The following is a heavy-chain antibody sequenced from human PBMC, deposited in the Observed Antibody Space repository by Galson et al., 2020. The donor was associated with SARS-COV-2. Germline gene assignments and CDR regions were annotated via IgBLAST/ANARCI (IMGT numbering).Heavy chain of an antibody. Sequence: GASLKISCAASGLTFSGSAVHWVRQATGKGLEWVGRIKRKGFSYATAYAVSVNGRCTMSRDDSENTAYLQMNSLKIEDTGVYYCTIGYCVSTRGNPRYGPWGPGTLVTVSS. CDR2: IKRKGFSYAT. V-gene: IGHV3-73*01. D-gene: IGHD2-2*03. J-gene: IGHJ5*02. CDR3: TIGYCVSTRGNPRYGP. CDR1: GLTFSGSA.